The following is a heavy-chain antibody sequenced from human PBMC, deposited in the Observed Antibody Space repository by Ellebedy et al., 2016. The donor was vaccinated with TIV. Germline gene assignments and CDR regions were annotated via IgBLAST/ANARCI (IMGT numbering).Heavy chain of an antibody. CDR3: ARGGRVAGNWFDP. J-gene: IGHJ5*02. CDR2: ISPYNGNT. CDR1: GYTFTSYG. D-gene: IGHD6-19*01. V-gene: IGHV1-18*01. Sequence: ASVKVSCKASGYTFTSYGITWVRQAPGQGLEWVGWISPYNGNTNYAQKFRDWVTMTTDTSTSTAYMELRRLRFDDTAVYYCARGGRVAGNWFDPWGQGTLVTVSS.